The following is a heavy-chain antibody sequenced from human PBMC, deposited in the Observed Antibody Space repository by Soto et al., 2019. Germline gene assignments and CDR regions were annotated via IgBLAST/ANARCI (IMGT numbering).Heavy chain of an antibody. J-gene: IGHJ4*02. CDR2: ISPYNGNT. D-gene: IGHD3-10*01. CDR1: GYTFSNYG. V-gene: IGHV1-18*01. Sequence: ASVKVSCKASGYTFSNYGISWVRQAPGQGLEWMGWISPYNGNTNYTQKLQGRVTMTTDTSTSTAYMELRSLRSDDTAAYYCARDTAPLTMFAFWGQGTQVTVSS. CDR3: ARDTAPLTMFAF.